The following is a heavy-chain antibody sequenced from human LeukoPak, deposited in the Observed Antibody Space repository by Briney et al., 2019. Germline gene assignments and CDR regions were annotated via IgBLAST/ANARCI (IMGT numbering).Heavy chain of an antibody. CDR3: ATAKGYCSGTSCSTNFDY. V-gene: IGHV4-39*01. CDR2: IYYSGST. J-gene: IGHJ4*02. D-gene: IGHD2-2*01. Sequence: PSETLSLTCTVSGGSISSSSYYWGWIRQPPGKRLEWIESIYYSGSTYYNPSLKSRVTISVDTSKNQFSLKLSSVTAADTAVYYCATAKGYCSGTSCSTNFDYWGQGTLVTVSS. CDR1: GGSISSSSYY.